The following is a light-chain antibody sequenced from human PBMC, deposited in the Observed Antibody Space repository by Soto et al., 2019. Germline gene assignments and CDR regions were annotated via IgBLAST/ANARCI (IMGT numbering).Light chain of an antibody. V-gene: IGLV2-14*03. CDR3: TRCTLFTYTT. Sequence: QSALTQPASVSGSPGQSITISCTGTSSDIGAYNFVSWYQQHPGKAPKLMLYDVNIRPSGVSNRFSGSKSGNTASLTISGLQADYVVNYYCTRCTLFTYTTLGGAT. J-gene: IGLJ2*01. CDR2: DVN. CDR1: SSDIGAYNF.